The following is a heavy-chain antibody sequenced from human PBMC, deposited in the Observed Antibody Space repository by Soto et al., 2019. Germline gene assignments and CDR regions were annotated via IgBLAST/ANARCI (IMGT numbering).Heavy chain of an antibody. D-gene: IGHD3-10*01. CDR2: INPNDGGT. J-gene: IGHJ4*02. Sequence: GASVKVSCKASGYTFTSYYMHWVRQAPGQGLEWMGIINPNDGGTNYAQKFQGRVTMTRDTSTSTVYMELSSLRSEDTALYYCARGSGSGSYWEHWGQGTLVTVSS. CDR1: GYTFTSYY. CDR3: ARGSGSGSYWEH. V-gene: IGHV1-46*01.